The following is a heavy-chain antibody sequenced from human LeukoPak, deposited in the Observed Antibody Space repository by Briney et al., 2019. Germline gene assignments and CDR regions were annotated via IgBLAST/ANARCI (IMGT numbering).Heavy chain of an antibody. CDR1: GGTFSSYA. CDR2: IIPIFGTA. D-gene: IGHD6-19*01. Sequence: ASVKVSCKASGGTFSSYAISWVRQAPGQGLEWMGRIIPIFGTANYAQKFQGRVTITTDESTSTAYMELSSLRSEDTAVYYCARARLEQWLIDGVFDYWGQGTLVTVSS. V-gene: IGHV1-69*05. J-gene: IGHJ4*02. CDR3: ARARLEQWLIDGVFDY.